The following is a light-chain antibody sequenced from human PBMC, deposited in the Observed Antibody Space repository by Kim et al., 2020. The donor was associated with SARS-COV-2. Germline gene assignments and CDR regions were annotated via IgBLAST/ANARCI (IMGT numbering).Light chain of an antibody. CDR3: QVWDISSDHWV. CDR1: NIGSKS. J-gene: IGLJ3*02. CDR2: YAS. V-gene: IGLV3-21*04. Sequence: SYELTQPPSVSVAPRKTARITCGGNNIGSKSVHWYQQKPGQAPVLVIYYASDRPSGIPERFSGSNSGNTATLTISRVEAGDEADYYCQVWDISSDHWVFGGGTQLTVL.